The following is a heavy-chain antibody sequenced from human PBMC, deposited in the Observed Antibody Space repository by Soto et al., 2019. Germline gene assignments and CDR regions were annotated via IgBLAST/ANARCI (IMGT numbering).Heavy chain of an antibody. CDR3: ARERNDSSGYYYVDAFDI. J-gene: IGHJ3*02. CDR1: GFTVSSYY. Sequence: PGGSLRLSCAASGFTVSSYYMSWVRQAPGKGLEWVSAIYSGGSTYYTDSVEGRFTISRDISKNTLYLQMNSLRAEDTAVYYCARERNDSSGYYYVDAFDIWGQGTMVTVSS. V-gene: IGHV3-53*01. D-gene: IGHD3-22*01. CDR2: IYSGGST.